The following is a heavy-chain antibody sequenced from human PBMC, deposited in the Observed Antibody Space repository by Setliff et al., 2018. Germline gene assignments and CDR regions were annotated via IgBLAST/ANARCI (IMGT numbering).Heavy chain of an antibody. CDR2: INHSGST. J-gene: IGHJ4*02. V-gene: IGHV4-34*08. CDR3: TVYNTGSSKDHY. CDR1: GFTFSSYG. Sequence: GSLRLSCAASGFTFSSYGMHWIRQPPGKGLEWIGEINHSGSTNYNPSLKSRVTISVDTSKNQFSLKLSSVTAADTALYYCTVYNTGSSKDHYWGQGTPVTV. D-gene: IGHD2-8*02.